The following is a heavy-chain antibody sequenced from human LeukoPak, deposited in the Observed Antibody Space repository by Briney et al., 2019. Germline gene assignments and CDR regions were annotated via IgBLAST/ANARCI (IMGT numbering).Heavy chain of an antibody. Sequence: ASVKVSCTASGYTFTSDYMHWVRQAPGQGLEWMGIINPSGGSTSYAQKFQGRVTMTRDTSTSTVYMELSSLRSEDTAVYYCARDIHFDDGRDYWGQGTLVTVSS. CDR1: GYTFTSDY. CDR2: INPSGGST. D-gene: IGHD3-9*01. V-gene: IGHV1-46*01. J-gene: IGHJ4*02. CDR3: ARDIHFDDGRDY.